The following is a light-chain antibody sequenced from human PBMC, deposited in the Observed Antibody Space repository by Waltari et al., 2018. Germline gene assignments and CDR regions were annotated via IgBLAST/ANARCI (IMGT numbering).Light chain of an antibody. V-gene: IGKV3-20*01. Sequence: DIVLTQSPCHLSLSPGERATLSCRASQSVSSSYLARYQQKPGQAPRLLIYGASSRATGIPDRFSGSGSGTDFTLTISRLEPEDFAVYYCQQYGSSPPYTFGQGTKLEIK. J-gene: IGKJ2*01. CDR2: GAS. CDR3: QQYGSSPPYT. CDR1: QSVSSSY.